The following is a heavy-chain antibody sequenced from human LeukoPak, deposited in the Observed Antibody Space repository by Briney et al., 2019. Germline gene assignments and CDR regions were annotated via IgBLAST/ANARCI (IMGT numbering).Heavy chain of an antibody. CDR3: ARLPRRTTAPFDP. D-gene: IGHD4-17*01. CDR2: IYPGDSDT. J-gene: IGHJ5*02. CDR1: GYSFTSYW. V-gene: IGHV5-51*01. Sequence: GESLKIFCKGSGYSFTSYWIGWVRQMPGKGLEWMGIIYPGDSDTRYSPSFQGQVTISADKSISTAYLQWSSLKASDTAMYYCARLPRRTTAPFDPWGQGTLVTVSS.